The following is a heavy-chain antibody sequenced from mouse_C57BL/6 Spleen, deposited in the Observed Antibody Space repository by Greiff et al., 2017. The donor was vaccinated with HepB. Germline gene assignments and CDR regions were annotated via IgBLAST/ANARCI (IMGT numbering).Heavy chain of an antibody. J-gene: IGHJ1*03. CDR2: IDPSDSYT. V-gene: IGHV1-69*01. D-gene: IGHD1-1*01. CDR1: GYTFTSYW. Sequence: QVQLQQPGAELVMPGASVKLSCKASGYTFTSYWMHWVKQRPGQGLEWIGEIDPSDSYTNYNQKFKGKSTLTVDKSSSTAYMQLSSLTSEDSAVYYGARAYYGSSYWYFDVWGTGTTVTVSS. CDR3: ARAYYGSSYWYFDV.